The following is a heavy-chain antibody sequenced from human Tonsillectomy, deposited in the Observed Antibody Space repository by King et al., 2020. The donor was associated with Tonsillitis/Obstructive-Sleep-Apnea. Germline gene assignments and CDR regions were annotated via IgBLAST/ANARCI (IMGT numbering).Heavy chain of an antibody. Sequence: VQLVESGGDLVQPGGSLRLSCAASGFTFSRYAMTWVRQAPGKGLEWVSAISGSGRTTYYADSMKGRFTISRDNSKNSLYLQMNSLRAEDAAIYYCARTNGDFEDGMDVWGQGTTVTVSS. CDR2: ISGSGRTT. CDR1: GFTFSRYA. CDR3: ARTNGDFEDGMDV. V-gene: IGHV3-23*04. D-gene: IGHD4-17*01. J-gene: IGHJ6*02.